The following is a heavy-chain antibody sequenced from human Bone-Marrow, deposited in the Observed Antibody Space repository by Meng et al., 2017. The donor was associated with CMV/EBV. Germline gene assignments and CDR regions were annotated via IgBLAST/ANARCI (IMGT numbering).Heavy chain of an antibody. CDR3: ARARGGSPEDNWFDP. D-gene: IGHD3-16*01. J-gene: IGHJ5*02. CDR1: GFTFSSYW. Sequence: GGSLRLSCAASGFTFSSYWMHWVRQAPGKGLVWVSRINSDGSSTSYADSVKGRFTISRDNAKNSLYLQMNSLRAEDTAVYYCARARGGSPEDNWFDPWGQGTLVTVSS. V-gene: IGHV3-74*01. CDR2: INSDGSST.